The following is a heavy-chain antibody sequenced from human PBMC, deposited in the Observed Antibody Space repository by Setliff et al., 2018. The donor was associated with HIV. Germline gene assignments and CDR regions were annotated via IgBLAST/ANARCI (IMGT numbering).Heavy chain of an antibody. CDR1: GGSISSGYYY. Sequence: SETLSLTCSVSGGSISSGYYYWSWIRQHPGKGLEWIGYIYYSGSSYYNPSLKSRVTISVDTSKNQFSVKLSSVTAADTAVYYCAKEDQRVTSVDYWGQGTPVTVSS. J-gene: IGHJ4*02. CDR3: AKEDQRVTSVDY. D-gene: IGHD2-2*01. CDR2: IYYSGSS. V-gene: IGHV4-31*03.